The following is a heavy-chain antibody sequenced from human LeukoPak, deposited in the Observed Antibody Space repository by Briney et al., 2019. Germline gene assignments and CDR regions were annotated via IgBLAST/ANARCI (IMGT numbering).Heavy chain of an antibody. CDR1: GGSISSYY. D-gene: IGHD3-22*01. Sequence: SETLSLTCTVSGGSISSYYWSWIRQPPGKGLEWIGYIYYSGSTNYNPSLKSRVTISVDTSKNQFSLKLSSVTAADTAVYYCARKKVYDSSGYYYMDFDYWGQGTLVTVSS. V-gene: IGHV4-59*08. CDR3: ARKKVYDSSGYYYMDFDY. J-gene: IGHJ4*02. CDR2: IYYSGST.